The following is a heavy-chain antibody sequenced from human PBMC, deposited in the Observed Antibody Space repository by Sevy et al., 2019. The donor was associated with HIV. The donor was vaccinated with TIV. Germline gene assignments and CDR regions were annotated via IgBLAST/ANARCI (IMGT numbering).Heavy chain of an antibody. CDR3: ARVGDITMIESWFDP. D-gene: IGHD3-22*01. Sequence: ASVKVSCKASGYIFTGYYMHWVRQAPGQGLEWMGWIGPNSGGTNDAQKFQGRVTMTRDTSISTAYMELSSLRSDDTAVYYCARVGDITMIESWFDPWGQGTLVTVSS. CDR1: GYIFTGYY. J-gene: IGHJ5*02. CDR2: IGPNSGGT. V-gene: IGHV1-2*02.